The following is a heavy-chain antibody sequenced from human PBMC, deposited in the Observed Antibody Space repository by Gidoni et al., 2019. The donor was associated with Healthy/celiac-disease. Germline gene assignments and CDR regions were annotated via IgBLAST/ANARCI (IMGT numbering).Heavy chain of an antibody. CDR2: INHSGST. J-gene: IGHJ4*02. D-gene: IGHD2-2*01. CDR3: ARAHRGVLVVPAAMIDY. CDR1: GGSFSGYY. Sequence: QVQLQQWGAGLLKPSETLSLTCAVYGGSFSGYYWSWIRQPPGKGLEWIGEINHSGSTNYNPSLKSRVTISVDTSKNQFSLKLSSVTAADTAVYYCARAHRGVLVVPAAMIDYWGQGTLVTVSS. V-gene: IGHV4-34*01.